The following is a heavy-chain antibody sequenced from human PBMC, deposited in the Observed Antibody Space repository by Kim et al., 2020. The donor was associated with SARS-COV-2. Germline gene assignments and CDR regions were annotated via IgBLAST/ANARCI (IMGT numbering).Heavy chain of an antibody. CDR3: AKNFDQGGHYYYYGMDV. D-gene: IGHD2-2*01. J-gene: IGHJ6*02. V-gene: IGHV3-30*18. Sequence: GGSLRLSCATSGFTFISYAMHWVRQAPGKGLEWVAVISYDGSKKYYADSVKGRFTISRDNSKNTLYVQMNSLRAADTAVYYCAKNFDQGGHYYYYGMDVWRQGTTVTVSS. CDR2: ISYDGSKK. CDR1: GFTFISYA.